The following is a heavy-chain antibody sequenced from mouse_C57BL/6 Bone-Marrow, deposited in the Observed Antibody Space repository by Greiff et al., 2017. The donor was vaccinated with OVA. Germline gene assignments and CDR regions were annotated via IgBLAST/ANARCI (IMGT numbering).Heavy chain of an antibody. CDR3: ARKSHYYGSSHYYFDY. CDR2: IYPGSGST. J-gene: IGHJ2*01. D-gene: IGHD1-1*01. V-gene: IGHV1-55*01. CDR1: GYTFTSYW. Sequence: QVQLKQPGAELVKPGASVKMSCKASGYTFTSYWITWVKQRPGQGLEWIGDIYPGSGSTNYNEKFKSKATLTVDTSSSTAYMQLSSLTSEDSAVYYCARKSHYYGSSHYYFDYWGQGTTLTVSS.